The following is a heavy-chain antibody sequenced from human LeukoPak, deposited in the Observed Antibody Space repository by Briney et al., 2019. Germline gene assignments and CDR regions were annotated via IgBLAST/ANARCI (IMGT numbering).Heavy chain of an antibody. CDR1: GFTFSSYG. CDR2: IWYDGSNK. CDR3: ARDPHIHKYYYDSSGYYAGLDY. Sequence: PGRSLRLSCAASGFTFSSYGMHWVRQAPGKGLEWVAVIWYDGSNKYYADSVKGRFTISRDNSKNTLYLQMNSLRAEDTAVYYCARDPHIHKYYYDSSGYYAGLDYWGQGTLVTVSS. J-gene: IGHJ4*02. D-gene: IGHD3-22*01. V-gene: IGHV3-33*01.